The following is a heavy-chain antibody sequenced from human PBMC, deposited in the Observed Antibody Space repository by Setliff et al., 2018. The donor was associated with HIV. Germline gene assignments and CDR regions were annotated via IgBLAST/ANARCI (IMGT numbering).Heavy chain of an antibody. Sequence: ASVKVSCKASGGTFSSFAISWVRQAPGQGLERMGGIIPIFGTANYAQKFQGRVTITTDESTTTAYMELRSLRSEDTAVYYCARETYYGSGSYLPTEYYYYYMDVWGKGTTVTVSS. V-gene: IGHV1-69*05. J-gene: IGHJ6*03. CDR1: GGTFSSFA. CDR3: ARETYYGSGSYLPTEYYYYYMDV. CDR2: IIPIFGTA. D-gene: IGHD3-10*01.